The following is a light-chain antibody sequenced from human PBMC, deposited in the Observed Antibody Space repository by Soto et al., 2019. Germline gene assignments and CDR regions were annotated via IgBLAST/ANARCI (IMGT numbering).Light chain of an antibody. V-gene: IGLV3-21*02. CDR2: DDS. CDR3: QVWDSSSDHYV. J-gene: IGLJ1*01. CDR1: NIGSKS. Sequence: SYDLTQPPSVSVAPGRTARITCWGNNIGSKSVHWYQQKPGQAPVLVVYDDSDRPSGIPERFSGSNSGNTATLTISRVEAGDEADYYCQVWDSSSDHYVSGTGTKVTVL.